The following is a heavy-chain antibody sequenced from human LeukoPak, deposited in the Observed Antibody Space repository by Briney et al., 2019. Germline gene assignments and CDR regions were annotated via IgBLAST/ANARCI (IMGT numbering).Heavy chain of an antibody. Sequence: ASVKVSCKASGYTFTSYAMNWVRQAPGQGLEWMGWINTNTGNPTYAQGFTGRFVFSLDTSVSTAYLQISSLKAEDTAVYYCARGPFRAFGELFSPSYFDYWGQGTLVTVSS. J-gene: IGHJ4*02. CDR2: INTNTGNP. CDR3: ARGPFRAFGELFSPSYFDY. D-gene: IGHD3-10*01. CDR1: GYTFTSYA. V-gene: IGHV7-4-1*02.